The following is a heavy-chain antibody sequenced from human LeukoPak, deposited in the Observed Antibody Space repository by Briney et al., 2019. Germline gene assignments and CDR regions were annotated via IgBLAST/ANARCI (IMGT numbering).Heavy chain of an antibody. CDR3: AKDLGGWEGYFDY. Sequence: GGSLRLSCAASGFTFSNYDMHWVRQAPGKGLEWGAVISYDGSNKYYADSVRGRFTISRDNSKNTLSLQMNSLRPEDTAVYYCAKDLGGWEGYFDYWGQGTLVTVSS. J-gene: IGHJ4*02. D-gene: IGHD6-19*01. CDR2: ISYDGSNK. CDR1: GFTFSNYD. V-gene: IGHV3-30*18.